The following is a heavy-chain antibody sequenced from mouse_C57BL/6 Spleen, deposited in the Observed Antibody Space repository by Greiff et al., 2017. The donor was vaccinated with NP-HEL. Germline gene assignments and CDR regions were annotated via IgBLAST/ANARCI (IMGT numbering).Heavy chain of an antibody. D-gene: IGHD2-1*01. J-gene: IGHJ3*01. V-gene: IGHV3-6*01. CDR1: GYSITSGYY. CDR2: ISYDGSN. Sequence: EVQLVESGPGLVKPSQSLSLTCSVTGYSITSGYYWNWIRQFPGNKLEWMGYISYDGSNNYNPSLKNRISITRDTSKNQFFLKLNSVTTEDTATYYCARAIYYGNYEGSYWGQGTLVTVSA. CDR3: ARAIYYGNYEGSY.